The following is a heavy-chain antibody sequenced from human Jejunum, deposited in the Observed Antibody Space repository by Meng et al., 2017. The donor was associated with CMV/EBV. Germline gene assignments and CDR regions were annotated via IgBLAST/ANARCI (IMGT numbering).Heavy chain of an antibody. CDR1: GFTFSNYA. J-gene: IGHJ4*02. D-gene: IGHD3-10*01. Sequence: SGFTFSNYAMTLVRQAPGKGLEWVSGIGGSGGSTNYADSVKGRFSISRDNSKNTLYLQMNSLRAEDTAIYYCAKDRAGVNPDYYDYWGQGTLVTVSS. CDR2: IGGSGGST. V-gene: IGHV3-23*01. CDR3: AKDRAGVNPDYYDY.